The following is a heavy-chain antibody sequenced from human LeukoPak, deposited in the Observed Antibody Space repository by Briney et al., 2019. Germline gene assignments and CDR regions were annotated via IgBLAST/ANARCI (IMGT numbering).Heavy chain of an antibody. CDR3: ARHGVTTRLYYFDY. Sequence: PGGSLRLSCAASRFSFGSYWMSWVRQAPGKGLEWVANINQDGSEKFYADSVKGRFTISRDNSKNTLYLQMNSLRAEDTAVYYCARHGVTTRLYYFDYWGQGTLVTVSS. CDR1: RFSFGSYW. CDR2: INQDGSEK. J-gene: IGHJ4*02. V-gene: IGHV3-7*03. D-gene: IGHD2-21*02.